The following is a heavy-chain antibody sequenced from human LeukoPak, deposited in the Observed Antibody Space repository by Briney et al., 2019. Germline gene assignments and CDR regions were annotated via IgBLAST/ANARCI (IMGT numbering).Heavy chain of an antibody. CDR3: ASQYYYGSGLDV. V-gene: IGHV1-18*01. D-gene: IGHD3-10*01. CDR1: GYTFTSYG. Sequence: ASVTVSCKASGYTFTSYGISWVRQAPGQGLEWVGWISAYNGNTNYAQKLQGRVTMTTDTSTSTAYMELRSLRSDDTAVYYCASQYYYGSGLDVWGQGTTVTVSS. CDR2: ISAYNGNT. J-gene: IGHJ6*02.